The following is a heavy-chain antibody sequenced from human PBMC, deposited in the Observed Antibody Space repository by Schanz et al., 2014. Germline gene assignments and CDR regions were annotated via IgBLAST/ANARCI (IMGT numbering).Heavy chain of an antibody. CDR1: GGTFSSDT. CDR3: AREVGLYDRGWFGP. CDR2: IVPIAGIT. J-gene: IGHJ5*02. D-gene: IGHD3-22*01. V-gene: IGHV1-69*08. Sequence: QVHLVQSGAEVKKPGSSVKVSCKASGGTFSSDTFSWVRQAPGQGLEWMGRIVPIAGITNYAQRFQGRVTITADKSSDTAYMELSSLRSEDTALYYCAREVGLYDRGWFGPWGQGTLVTVSS.